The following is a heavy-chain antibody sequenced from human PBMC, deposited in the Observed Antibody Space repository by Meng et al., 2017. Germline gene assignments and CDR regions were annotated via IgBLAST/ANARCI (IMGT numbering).Heavy chain of an antibody. CDR1: GFIFSDHS. V-gene: IGHV3-21*01. CDR2: IGSSSDYI. D-gene: IGHD1-26*01. Sequence: GESLNISCAASGFIFSDHSMNWVRQAPGKGLEWVSSIGSSSDYIWYADSVKGRFTISRDNAKDSLYLQMNSLRGEDTGVYYCSKDGGGSLFDPWGQGTLVTVSS. CDR3: SKDGGGSLFDP. J-gene: IGHJ5*02.